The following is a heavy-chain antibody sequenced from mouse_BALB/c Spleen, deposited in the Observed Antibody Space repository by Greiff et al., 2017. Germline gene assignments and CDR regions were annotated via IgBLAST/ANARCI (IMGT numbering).Heavy chain of an antibody. CDR3: ARLRGGYYYAMDY. Sequence: EVHLVESGGGLVKPGGSLKLSCAASGFAFSSYDMSWVRQTPEKRLEWVAYISSGGGSTYYPDTVKGRFTISRDNAKNTLYLQMSSLKSEDTAMYYCARLRGGYYYAMDYWGQGTSVTVSS. V-gene: IGHV5-12-1*01. D-gene: IGHD2-12*01. J-gene: IGHJ4*01. CDR1: GFAFSSYD. CDR2: ISSGGGST.